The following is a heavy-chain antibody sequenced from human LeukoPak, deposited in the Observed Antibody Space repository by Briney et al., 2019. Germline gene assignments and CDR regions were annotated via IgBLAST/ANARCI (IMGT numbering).Heavy chain of an antibody. CDR2: IHYSGGT. D-gene: IGHD1-26*01. Sequence: ASETLSLTCTVSGGSISRYYWNWIRQPPGERLEWIGWIHYSGGTAYNPSLKSRVTISVDTSKNQFSLKLSSVTAADTAVYYCARGGGSYYGSFDIWGQGTMVTVSS. CDR3: ARGGGSYYGSFDI. CDR1: GGSISRYY. V-gene: IGHV4-59*01. J-gene: IGHJ3*02.